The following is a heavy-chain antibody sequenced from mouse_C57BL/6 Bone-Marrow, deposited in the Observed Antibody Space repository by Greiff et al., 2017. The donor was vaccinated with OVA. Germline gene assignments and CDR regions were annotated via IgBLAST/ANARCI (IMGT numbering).Heavy chain of an antibody. J-gene: IGHJ1*03. D-gene: IGHD1-1*01. Sequence: VQLVESGAELVKPGASVKMSCKASGYTFTTYPIEWMKQNHGKSLEWIGNFHPYNDDTKYNEKFKGKATLTVEKSSSTVYLELSRLTSDDSAVYYCARAGSSRPYWYFDVWGTGTTVTVSS. CDR2: FHPYNDDT. CDR3: ARAGSSRPYWYFDV. CDR1: GYTFTTYP. V-gene: IGHV1-47*01.